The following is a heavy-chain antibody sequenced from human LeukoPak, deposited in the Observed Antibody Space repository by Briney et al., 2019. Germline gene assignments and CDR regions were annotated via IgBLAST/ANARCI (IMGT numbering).Heavy chain of an antibody. CDR1: GFTFSSYW. CDR2: ISSSSRTI. CDR3: VRGSSGSYDPGY. J-gene: IGHJ4*02. V-gene: IGHV3-48*02. Sequence: GGSLRLSCAASGFTFSSYWMNWVRQAPGKGLEWVSYISSSSRTIYYADSMKGRFTISRDNAKNSLYLQMDGLRDEDTAVYYCVRGSSGSYDPGYWGQGTLVTVSS. D-gene: IGHD1-26*01.